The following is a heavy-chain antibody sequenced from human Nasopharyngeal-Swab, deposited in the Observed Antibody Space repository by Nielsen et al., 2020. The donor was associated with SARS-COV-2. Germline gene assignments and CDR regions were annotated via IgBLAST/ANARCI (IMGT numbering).Heavy chain of an antibody. V-gene: IGHV3-69-1*01. J-gene: IGHJ6*02. CDR2: ISSSSTI. CDR3: ARDQDVVVPAAIDYYYYGMDV. D-gene: IGHD2-2*01. Sequence: WIRQPPGKGLEWVSYISSSSTIYYADSVKGRFTISRDNAKNSLYLQMNSLRAEDTAVYYCARDQDVVVPAAIDYYYYGMDVWGQGTTVTVSS.